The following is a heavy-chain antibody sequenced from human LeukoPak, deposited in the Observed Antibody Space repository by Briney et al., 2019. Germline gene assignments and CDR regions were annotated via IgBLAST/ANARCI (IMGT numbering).Heavy chain of an antibody. Sequence: ASVKVSCKASGYTFTGYYMHWVRQAPGQGLEWMGWINPNSGGTNYAQKFQGRVTMTRDTSISTAYMELSRLRSDATAVYYCARDRSRVLLSPPQNPEYFQHWGQGTLVTVSS. CDR2: INPNSGGT. D-gene: IGHD3-10*01. CDR3: ARDRSRVLLSPPQNPEYFQH. V-gene: IGHV1-2*02. J-gene: IGHJ1*01. CDR1: GYTFTGYY.